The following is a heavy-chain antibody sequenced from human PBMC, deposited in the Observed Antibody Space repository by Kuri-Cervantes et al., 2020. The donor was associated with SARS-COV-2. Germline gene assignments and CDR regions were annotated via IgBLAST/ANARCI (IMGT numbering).Heavy chain of an antibody. CDR1: GDSVSSNSAA. CDR3: ARGSPSGWYRVYDY. D-gene: IGHD6-19*01. CDR2: TYYRSKWYN. Sequence: SQTLSLTCAISGDSVSSNSAAWNWIRQSPSRGLEWLGRTYYRSKWYNDYAVSVKSRITINPDTSKNQFSLQLNSVTPKDTAVYYCARGSPSGWYRVYDYWGQGTLVTVSS. J-gene: IGHJ4*02. V-gene: IGHV6-1*01.